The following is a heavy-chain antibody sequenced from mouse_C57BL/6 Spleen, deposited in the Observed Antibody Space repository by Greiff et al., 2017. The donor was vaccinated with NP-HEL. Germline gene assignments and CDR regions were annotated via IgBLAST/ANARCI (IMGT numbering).Heavy chain of an antibody. D-gene: IGHD2-10*01. V-gene: IGHV3-6*01. CDR1: GYSITSGYY. CDR3: AREGLLLYAMDY. Sequence: EVQLVESGPGLVKPSQSLSLTCSVTGYSITSGYYWNWIRQFPGNKLEWMGYISYDGSNNYNPSLKNRISITRDTSKNQFFLKLNSVTTEDTATYYCAREGLLLYAMDYWGQGTSVTVSS. J-gene: IGHJ4*01. CDR2: ISYDGSN.